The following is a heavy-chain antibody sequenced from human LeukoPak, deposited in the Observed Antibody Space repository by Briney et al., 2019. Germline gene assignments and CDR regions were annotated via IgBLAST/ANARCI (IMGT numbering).Heavy chain of an antibody. CDR1: GGTFSSYA. Sequence: ASVKVSCKASGGTFSSYAISWVRQAPGQGLEWMGGISAYNGNTNYAQKLQGRVTMTTDTSTSTAYMELRSLRSDDTAVYYCARDETSRRGGVIAPGYWGQGTLVTVSS. CDR2: ISAYNGNT. J-gene: IGHJ4*02. V-gene: IGHV1-18*01. CDR3: ARDETSRRGGVIAPGY. D-gene: IGHD3-16*02.